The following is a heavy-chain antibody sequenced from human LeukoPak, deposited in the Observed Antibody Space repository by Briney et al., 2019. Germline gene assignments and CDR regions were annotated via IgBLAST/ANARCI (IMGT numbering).Heavy chain of an antibody. J-gene: IGHJ4*02. CDR3: AKDVRASGSPYFDY. D-gene: IGHD3-22*01. CDR2: ISGSGGST. CDR1: GFTFSSYA. V-gene: IGHV3-23*01. Sequence: GGSLRLSCAASGFTFSSYAMSWVRQAPGKGLEWVSAISGSGGSTYYADSVKGRFTISRDNSKNTLYLQMNSLRAEVTAVYYCAKDVRASGSPYFDYWGQGTLVTVPS.